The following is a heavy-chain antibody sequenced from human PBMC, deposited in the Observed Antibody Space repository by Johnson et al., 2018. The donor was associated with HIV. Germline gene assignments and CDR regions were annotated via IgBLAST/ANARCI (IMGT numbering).Heavy chain of an antibody. CDR1: GFTFNSYA. V-gene: IGHV3-30*04. CDR2: ISYDGSNK. J-gene: IGHJ3*02. CDR3: AKSPMVRGSEGAFDI. D-gene: IGHD3-10*01. Sequence: VQLVESGGGVVQPGGSLRLSCAASGFTFNSYAMHWVRQAPGKGLEWVAIISYDGSNKYYADSVKGRFTISRDNSKNTLYLQRNSLRAEDTAVYYCAKSPMVRGSEGAFDIWGQGTMVIVSS.